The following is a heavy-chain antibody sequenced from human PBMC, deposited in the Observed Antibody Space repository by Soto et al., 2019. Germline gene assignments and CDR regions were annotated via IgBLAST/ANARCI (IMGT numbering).Heavy chain of an antibody. CDR3: ARAYSSGWYLVG. D-gene: IGHD6-19*01. CDR2: INAGNGNT. Sequence: GASVKVSCKASGYTFTSYAMHWVRQAPGQRLEWMGWINAGNGNTKYSQKFQGRVTITRDTSASTAYMELSSLRSEDTAVYYCARAYSSGWYLVGWGQGTLVTVSS. J-gene: IGHJ4*02. CDR1: GYTFTSYA. V-gene: IGHV1-3*01.